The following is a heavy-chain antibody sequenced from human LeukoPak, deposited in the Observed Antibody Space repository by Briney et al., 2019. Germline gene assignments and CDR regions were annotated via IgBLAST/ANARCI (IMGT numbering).Heavy chain of an antibody. J-gene: IGHJ3*02. D-gene: IGHD1-1*01. CDR1: GDSISSGGYF. Sequence: SETLSLTCTVSGDSISSGGYFWSWIRQPPGKGLEWIGYIYHSGSTSYNPSLNSRVTISVDRPRNQFSLKLNSVTVADTAVYYCARDYRLSGERHAFDIWGQGTMVTVSS. V-gene: IGHV4-30-2*01. CDR2: IYHSGST. CDR3: ARDYRLSGERHAFDI.